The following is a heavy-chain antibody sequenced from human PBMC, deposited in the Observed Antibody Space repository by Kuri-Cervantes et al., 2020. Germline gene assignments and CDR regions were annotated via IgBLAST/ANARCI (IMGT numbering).Heavy chain of an antibody. V-gene: IGHV3-30*03. J-gene: IGHJ6*02. D-gene: IGHD6-13*01. CDR2: ISYDGSNK. CDR1: GFTFSSYG. CDR3: ARGVYRWLQQLGDYYYYGMDV. Sequence: GSLRLSCAASGFTFSSYGMHWVRQAPGKGLEWVAVISYDGSNKYYADSVKGRFTISRDNSKNTLYLQMNSLRAEDTAVYYCARGVYRWLQQLGDYYYYGMDVWGQGTTVTVAS.